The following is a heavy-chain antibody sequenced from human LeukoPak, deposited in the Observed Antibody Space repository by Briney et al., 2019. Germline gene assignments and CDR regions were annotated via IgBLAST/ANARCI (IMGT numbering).Heavy chain of an antibody. D-gene: IGHD1-7*01. Sequence: PSETLSLTCTVSGGSISSYYWSWIRQPPGKGLEWIGYIYTSGSTNYNPSLKSRVTISVDTSKNQFSLKLSSVTAADTAVYYCARRSRNYVGWFDPWGQGTLVTVSS. V-gene: IGHV4-4*09. CDR3: ARRSRNYVGWFDP. CDR1: GGSISSYY. CDR2: IYTSGST. J-gene: IGHJ5*02.